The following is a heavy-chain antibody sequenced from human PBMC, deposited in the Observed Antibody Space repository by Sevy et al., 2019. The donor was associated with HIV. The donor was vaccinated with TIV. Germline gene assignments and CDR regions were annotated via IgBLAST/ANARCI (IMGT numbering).Heavy chain of an antibody. Sequence: GGSLRLSCAASGFTFSSYNVNWVRQAPGKGLEWISSITGDSSYMYDADSVKGRFTISRDNAKNSLYLHMNGLRVEDTAVYYCARDRPTLNYHASSGYNYYFDSWGQGTLVTVSS. CDR3: ARDRPTLNYHASSGYNYYFDS. D-gene: IGHD3-22*01. J-gene: IGHJ4*02. V-gene: IGHV3-21*01. CDR1: GFTFSSYN. CDR2: ITGDSSYM.